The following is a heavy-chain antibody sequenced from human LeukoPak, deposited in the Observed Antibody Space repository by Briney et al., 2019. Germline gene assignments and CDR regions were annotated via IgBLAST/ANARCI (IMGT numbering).Heavy chain of an antibody. D-gene: IGHD3-22*01. CDR3: ARSPNYYDSSGHQGV. Sequence: SVKVSCKASGGTFSSYAISWVRQAPGQGLEWMGGIIPIFGTANYAQKFQGRVTITADESTSTAYMELSSLRSEDTAVYYCARSPNYYDSSGHQGVWGQGTLVTVSS. CDR2: IIPIFGTA. J-gene: IGHJ4*02. CDR1: GGTFSSYA. V-gene: IGHV1-69*01.